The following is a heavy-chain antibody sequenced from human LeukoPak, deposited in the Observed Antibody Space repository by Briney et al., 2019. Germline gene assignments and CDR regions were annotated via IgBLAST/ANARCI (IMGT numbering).Heavy chain of an antibody. CDR2: IYPGDSDT. CDR3: ARTLGNYGSGSYYKWWFDP. V-gene: IGHV5-51*01. Sequence: GESLKISCKGSGYSFTSYWIGWVRQMPGKGLEWMGIIYPGDSDTRYSPSFQGQVTNSADKSISTAYLQWSSLKASDTAVYYCARTLGNYGSGSYYKWWFDPWGQGTLVTVSS. J-gene: IGHJ5*02. D-gene: IGHD3-10*01. CDR1: GYSFTSYW.